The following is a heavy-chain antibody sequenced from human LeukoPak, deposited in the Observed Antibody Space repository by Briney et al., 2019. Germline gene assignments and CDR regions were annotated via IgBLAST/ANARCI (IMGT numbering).Heavy chain of an antibody. CDR2: IYSGGST. J-gene: IGHJ4*02. Sequence: GGSLRLSCAASGFTVSSNYMSWVRQAPGKGLEWVSVIYSGGSTYYADSVKGRFTISRHNSKNTLYLQMKSLRAEDTAVYYCARSGGFDIFNFDYWGQGTLVTVSS. CDR3: ARSGGFDIFNFDY. D-gene: IGHD2-21*01. V-gene: IGHV3-53*04. CDR1: GFTVSSNY.